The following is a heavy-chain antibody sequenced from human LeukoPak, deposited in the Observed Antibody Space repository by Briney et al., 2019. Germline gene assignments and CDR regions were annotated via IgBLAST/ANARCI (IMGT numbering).Heavy chain of an antibody. CDR3: TTLGEYCSSTSCLIPDAGNWFDP. CDR2: IKSKTDGGTT. V-gene: IGHV3-15*01. Sequence: GGSLRLSCAASGFTFSSYSMNWVRQAPGKGLEWVGRIKSKTDGGTTDYAAPVKGRFTISRDDSKNTLYLQMNSLKTEDTAVYYCTTLGEYCSSTSCLIPDAGNWFDPWGQGTLVTVSS. D-gene: IGHD2-2*01. CDR1: GFTFSSYS. J-gene: IGHJ5*02.